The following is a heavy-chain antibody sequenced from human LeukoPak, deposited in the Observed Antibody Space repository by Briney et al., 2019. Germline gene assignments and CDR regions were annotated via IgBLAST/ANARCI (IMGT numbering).Heavy chain of an antibody. V-gene: IGHV3-23*01. D-gene: IGHD6-19*01. CDR3: AATPGVYSSGWYYFDY. CDR2: ISGSGGST. CDR1: GFTFSSYA. J-gene: IGHJ4*02. Sequence: GGSLRLSCAASGFTFSSYAMSWVRQAPGKGLEWVSAISGSGGSTYYADSVKGRFTISRDNSKNTLYLQMNSLRAEDTAVYYCAATPGVYSSGWYYFDYWGQGTLVTVSS.